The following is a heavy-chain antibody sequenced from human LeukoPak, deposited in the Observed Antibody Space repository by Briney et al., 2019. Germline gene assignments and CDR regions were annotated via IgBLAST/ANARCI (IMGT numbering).Heavy chain of an antibody. CDR3: ARGDSGSYYSLYFFDY. Sequence: SETLSLNCAVYGGSFSGYYWSWIRQPPGKGLEWIGEINHSGSTNYNPSLKSRVTISVDTSKNQFSLKLSSVTAADTAVYYCARGDSGSYYSLYFFDYWGQGTLVTVSS. J-gene: IGHJ4*02. D-gene: IGHD1-26*01. CDR1: GGSFSGYY. CDR2: INHSGST. V-gene: IGHV4-34*01.